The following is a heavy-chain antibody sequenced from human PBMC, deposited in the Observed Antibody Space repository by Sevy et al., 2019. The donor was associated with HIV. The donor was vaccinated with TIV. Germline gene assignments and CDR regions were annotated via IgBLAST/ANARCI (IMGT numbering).Heavy chain of an antibody. CDR3: AELGHLFDYDDGSGYNGFDF. CDR2: ISGSGGST. V-gene: IGHV3-23*01. Sequence: GGSLRLSCAASGFTFSSYAMSWVRQAPGKGLEWVSGISGSGGSTYYADSGKGRFTISRGNSKNTLYLQMNSLRADDTAVYYCAELGHLFDYDDGSGYNGFDFWGQGTMVTVSS. J-gene: IGHJ3*01. D-gene: IGHD3-22*01. CDR1: GFTFSSYA.